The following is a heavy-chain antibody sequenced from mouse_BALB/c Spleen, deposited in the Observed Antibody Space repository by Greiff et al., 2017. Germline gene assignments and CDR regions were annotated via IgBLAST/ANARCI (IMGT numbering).Heavy chain of an antibody. Sequence: EVKVEESGPGLVKPSQSLSLTCTVTGYSITSDYAWNWIRQFPGNKLEWMGYISYSGSTSYNPSLKSRISITRDTSKNQFFLQLNSVTTEDTATYYCARRGSYYYGSSYDYWGQGTTLTVSS. CDR1: GYSITSDYA. CDR3: ARRGSYYYGSSYDY. J-gene: IGHJ2*01. CDR2: ISYSGST. V-gene: IGHV3-2*02. D-gene: IGHD1-1*01.